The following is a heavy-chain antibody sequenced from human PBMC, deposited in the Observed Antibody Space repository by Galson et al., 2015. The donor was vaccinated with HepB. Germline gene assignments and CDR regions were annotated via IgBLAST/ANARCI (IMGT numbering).Heavy chain of an antibody. Sequence: SVKVSCKASGYTFTSYGISWVRQAPGQGLEWMGWISAYNGNTNYAQKLQGRVTMTTDTSTSTAYMELRSLRSDDTAVYYCASLYCSSTSCYEGPLDYWGQGTLVTVSS. J-gene: IGHJ4*02. CDR3: ASLYCSSTSCYEGPLDY. V-gene: IGHV1-18*01. CDR2: ISAYNGNT. CDR1: GYTFTSYG. D-gene: IGHD2-2*01.